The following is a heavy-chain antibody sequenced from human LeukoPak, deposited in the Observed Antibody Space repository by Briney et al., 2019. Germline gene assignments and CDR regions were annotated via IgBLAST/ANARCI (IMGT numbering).Heavy chain of an antibody. J-gene: IGHJ2*01. V-gene: IGHV4-34*01. Sequence: PSETLSLTCAVYGGSFSGYYWSWIGQPPGKGLEWIGEINHRGSTNYSPSLKSRVTISIDTSKTQFSLRLNSVTAADTAVYYCARTWSRDWYFDLWGRGTLVTVSS. CDR3: ARTWSRDWYFDL. CDR1: GGSFSGYY. CDR2: INHRGST. D-gene: IGHD1-26*01.